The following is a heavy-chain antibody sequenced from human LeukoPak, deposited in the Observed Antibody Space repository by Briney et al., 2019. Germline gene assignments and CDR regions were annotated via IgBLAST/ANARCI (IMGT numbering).Heavy chain of an antibody. CDR2: IFHSGMT. Sequence: SGTLSLTCGVSGASVSISNWWSWVRQPPGKGLEWIGEIFHSGMTNNNPSLKSRVTISLDKSKNQFSLNLSSVTAADTAVYFCARVPPIYDSSGFQMGWFDPWGQGTLVTVSS. CDR3: ARVPPIYDSSGFQMGWFDP. V-gene: IGHV4-4*02. J-gene: IGHJ5*02. CDR1: GASVSISNW. D-gene: IGHD3-22*01.